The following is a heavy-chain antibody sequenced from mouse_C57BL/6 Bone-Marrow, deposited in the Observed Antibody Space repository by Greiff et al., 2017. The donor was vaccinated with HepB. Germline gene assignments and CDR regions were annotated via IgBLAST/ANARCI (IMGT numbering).Heavy chain of an antibody. CDR2: IYPGSGNT. Sequence: VHLVESGAELVRPGASVKLSCKASGYTFTDYYINWVKQRPGQGLEWIARIYPGSGNTYYNEKFKGKATLTAEKSSSTAYMQLSSLTSEDSAVYFCARGGNYGMDYWGQGTSVTVSS. V-gene: IGHV1-76*01. D-gene: IGHD2-1*01. CDR3: ARGGNYGMDY. CDR1: GYTFTDYY. J-gene: IGHJ4*01.